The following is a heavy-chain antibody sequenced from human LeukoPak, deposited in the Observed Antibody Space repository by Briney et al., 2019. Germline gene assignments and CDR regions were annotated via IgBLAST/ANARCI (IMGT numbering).Heavy chain of an antibody. Sequence: ASVKVSCKASGYAFTSYGISWVRQAPGQGLEWMGWINTYNGNTNYAQKLQGRVTMTTDTSTSTAYMELRSLRSDNTAVYYCARDRAAGPTLFDYWGQGTLVTVSS. CDR2: INTYNGNT. V-gene: IGHV1-18*01. CDR1: GYAFTSYG. D-gene: IGHD6-13*01. J-gene: IGHJ4*02. CDR3: ARDRAAGPTLFDY.